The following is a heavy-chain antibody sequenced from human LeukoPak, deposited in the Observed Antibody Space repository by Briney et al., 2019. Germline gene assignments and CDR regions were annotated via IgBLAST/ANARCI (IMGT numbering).Heavy chain of an antibody. Sequence: GASVKVSCKASGYTFTNCYMHWVRQAPGQGLEWMGIINPANGATSYAQKFQGRVTMTRDTSTSTAYMELRSLRSDDTAVYYCARDVSSTYDLWSGYYYGMDVWGQGTTVTVSS. V-gene: IGHV1-46*01. D-gene: IGHD3-3*01. CDR3: ARDVSSTYDLWSGYYYGMDV. CDR1: GYTFTNCY. J-gene: IGHJ6*02. CDR2: INPANGAT.